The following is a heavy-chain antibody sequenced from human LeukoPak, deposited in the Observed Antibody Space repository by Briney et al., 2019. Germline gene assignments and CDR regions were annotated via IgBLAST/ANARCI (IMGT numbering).Heavy chain of an antibody. CDR2: INHSGST. CDR3: ARNALTTDYGGNSGTAFDI. CDR1: GGSFSAYH. V-gene: IGHV4-34*01. J-gene: IGHJ3*02. Sequence: SETLSLTCAVYGGSFSAYHWSGIRQSRGKGLEWMGEINHSGSTNYNPSLNSRVTISVDTSKNQFSLKLSSVTAADTAVYYCARNALTTDYGGNSGTAFDIWGQGTMVTVSS. D-gene: IGHD4-23*01.